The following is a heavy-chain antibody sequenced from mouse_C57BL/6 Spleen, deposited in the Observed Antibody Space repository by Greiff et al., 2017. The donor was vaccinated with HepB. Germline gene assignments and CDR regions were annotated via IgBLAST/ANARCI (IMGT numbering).Heavy chain of an antibody. V-gene: IGHV5-4*03. D-gene: IGHD2-4*01. CDR1: GFTFSSYA. CDR2: ISDGGSYT. J-gene: IGHJ3*01. CDR3: ARGDYFAY. Sequence: EVMLVESGGGLVKPGGSLKLSCAASGFTFSSYAMSWVRQTQEKRLEWVATISDGGSYTYYPDNVKGRFTISRDNAKNNLYLQMSHLKSEDTAMYYCARGDYFAYWGQGTLVTVSA.